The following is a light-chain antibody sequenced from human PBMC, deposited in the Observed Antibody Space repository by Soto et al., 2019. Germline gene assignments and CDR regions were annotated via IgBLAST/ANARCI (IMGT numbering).Light chain of an antibody. V-gene: IGKV1-5*03. Sequence: DIQMTQSPSTLSASVGDRVTITCRASQSISSWLAWYQQKPGKAPKLLISKASNLESGVPSRFSGSGSGTEFTLTISSLEPDDFATYYCQQYNTYNTFGQGTKVDIK. CDR3: QQYNTYNT. CDR2: KAS. CDR1: QSISSW. J-gene: IGKJ2*01.